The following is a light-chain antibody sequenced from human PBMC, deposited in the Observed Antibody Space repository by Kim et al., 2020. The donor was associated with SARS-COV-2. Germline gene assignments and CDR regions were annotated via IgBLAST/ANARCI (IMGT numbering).Light chain of an antibody. CDR2: TTS. Sequence: ASVGDRVPNTCRASRNIDTWVAWYQQKPAEAPKLLSYTTSNLKSGVLSKFSGSVSGTEFTLPTSSLQPDDFATYYCQQYKSFPWTFGQGAKVDVK. V-gene: IGKV1-5*03. CDR1: RNIDTW. CDR3: QQYKSFPWT. J-gene: IGKJ1*01.